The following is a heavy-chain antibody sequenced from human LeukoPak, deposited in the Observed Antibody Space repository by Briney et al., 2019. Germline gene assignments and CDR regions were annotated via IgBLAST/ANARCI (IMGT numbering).Heavy chain of an antibody. J-gene: IGHJ4*02. CDR3: AKDNKRYSYDY. CDR1: GFTFSSYG. V-gene: IGHV3-30*18. Sequence: GGSLRLSCAASGFTFSSYGMRWVRQAPGKGLGWVAVISDDGTNKYYTDSVKGRFTISRDSSKNTLFLQMNSLRVEDTAVYYCAKDNKRYSYDYWGQGTLVTVSS. D-gene: IGHD5-18*01. CDR2: ISDDGTNK.